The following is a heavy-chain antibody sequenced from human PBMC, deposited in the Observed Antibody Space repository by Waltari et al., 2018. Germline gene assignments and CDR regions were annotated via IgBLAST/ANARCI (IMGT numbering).Heavy chain of an antibody. D-gene: IGHD4-17*01. V-gene: IGHV3-23*01. CDR3: ARSVAVTTFGCQFDP. CDR2: ISGSGGST. CDR1: GFTFSSYA. J-gene: IGHJ5*02. Sequence: EVQLLESGGGLVQPGGSLRLSCAASGFTFSSYAMSWVRQAPGKGLEWVSAISGSGGSTYYADSVKGRFTISRDNSKNTLYLQMNSLRAEDTAVYYCARSVAVTTFGCQFDPWGQGTLVTVSS.